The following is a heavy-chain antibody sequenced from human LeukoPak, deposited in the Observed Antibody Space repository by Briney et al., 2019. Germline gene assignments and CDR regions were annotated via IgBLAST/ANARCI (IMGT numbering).Heavy chain of an antibody. V-gene: IGHV3-74*01. J-gene: IGHJ4*02. CDR1: GFTFRNYW. D-gene: IGHD4-17*01. CDR2: IDSDGSST. Sequence: PGGSLRLSCGVSGFTFRNYWMTWVRQVPGKGLEWVSRIDSDGSSTTYADSVKGRFTISRDNAKNTLYLQMNSLRAEDTAVYYCARDNYGAYDYWGQGTLVTVSS. CDR3: ARDNYGAYDY.